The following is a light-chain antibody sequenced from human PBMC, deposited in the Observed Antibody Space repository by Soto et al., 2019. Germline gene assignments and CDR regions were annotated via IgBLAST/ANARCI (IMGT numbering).Light chain of an antibody. J-gene: IGKJ1*01. CDR1: QSLSTW. Sequence: DIQMTQSPSTLSASVGDTVTITCRASQSLSTWLAWYQLKPGKAPKLVIYDATILESGAPSRFSGSGSGTEFTLTISGLQPDDLATYYCQHYNSYSEAFGQGTKVDIK. V-gene: IGKV1-5*01. CDR2: DAT. CDR3: QHYNSYSEA.